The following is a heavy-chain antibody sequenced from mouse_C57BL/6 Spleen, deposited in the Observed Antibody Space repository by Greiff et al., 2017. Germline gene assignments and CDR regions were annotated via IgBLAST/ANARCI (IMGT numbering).Heavy chain of an antibody. CDR3: ARSSYYSNAWFAY. V-gene: IGHV1-69*01. Sequence: VQLQQPGAELVMPGASVKLSCKASGYTFTSYWMHWVKQRPGQGLEWIGEIDPSDSYTNYNQKFKGKSTLTVDKSSSTAYMQLSSLTSEDSAVYYCARSSYYSNAWFAYWGQGTLVTVSA. J-gene: IGHJ3*01. CDR1: GYTFTSYW. D-gene: IGHD2-5*01. CDR2: IDPSDSYT.